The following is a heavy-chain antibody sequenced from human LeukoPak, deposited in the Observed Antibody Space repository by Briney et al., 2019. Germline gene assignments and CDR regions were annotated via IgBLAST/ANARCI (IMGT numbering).Heavy chain of an antibody. J-gene: IGHJ5*02. CDR3: ARGGPPGAAQTAFDP. V-gene: IGHV1-8*03. D-gene: IGHD6-6*01. CDR2: MSPYTANT. CDR1: VYSFTDYD. Sequence: ASVKVSCKTSVYSFTDYDINWVRQATAQGLEWMGWMSPYTANTGYAQKFQGRVTITRDTSMTTAYMELSSLTSEDTAVYYCARGGPPGAAQTAFDPWGQGTLVTVSS.